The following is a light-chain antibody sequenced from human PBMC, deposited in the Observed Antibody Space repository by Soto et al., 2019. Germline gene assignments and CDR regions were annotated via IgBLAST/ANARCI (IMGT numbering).Light chain of an antibody. CDR1: QSVSRSY. CDR2: GAS. Sequence: EIVLTQSPGTLSLSPGERATLSCRASQSVSRSYLAWYQQKPGQAPRLLIYGASSRATGIPDRFSGSGSGTDFTLTLSRLEPEDFAVYYCQQYGSSPGTFGQGTKVEIK. CDR3: QQYGSSPGT. J-gene: IGKJ1*01. V-gene: IGKV3-20*01.